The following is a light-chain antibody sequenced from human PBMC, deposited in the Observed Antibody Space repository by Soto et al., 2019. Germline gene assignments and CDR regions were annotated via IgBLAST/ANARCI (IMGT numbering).Light chain of an antibody. CDR3: QQYGSSPRT. V-gene: IGKV3-20*01. J-gene: IGKJ1*01. CDR2: GAS. CDR1: QSVSSSY. Sequence: IVLTQSPGTLSLSPGERATLSCRASQSVSSSYLAWYQQKPGQAPRLLIYGASSRATGIPDRFSGSESGTDFTLTISRLEPEDFALYYCQQYGSSPRTFGQGTKVEI.